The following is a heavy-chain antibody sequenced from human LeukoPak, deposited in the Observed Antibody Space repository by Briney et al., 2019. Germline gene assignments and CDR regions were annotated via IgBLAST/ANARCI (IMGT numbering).Heavy chain of an antibody. Sequence: VASVKVSCKVSGYTLTELSMHWVRQAPGQGLEWMGRIIPIPGIANYAQKFQGRVTITADKSTSTAYVELSSLRSEDTAVYYCARGPLNLEWSPFDYWGQGTLVTVSS. CDR1: GYTLTELS. V-gene: IGHV1-69*02. CDR2: IIPIPGIA. J-gene: IGHJ4*02. CDR3: ARGPLNLEWSPFDY. D-gene: IGHD3-3*01.